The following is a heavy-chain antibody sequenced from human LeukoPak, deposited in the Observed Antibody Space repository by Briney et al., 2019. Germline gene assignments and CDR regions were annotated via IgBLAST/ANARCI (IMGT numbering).Heavy chain of an antibody. V-gene: IGHV1-18*01. CDR3: ARDRHPDGMDV. CDR1: GYTFTSYS. J-gene: IGHJ6*02. CDR2: ISAYNGNT. Sequence: ASVKVSCKASGYTFTSYSISWVRQAPGQGLEWMGWISAYNGNTIYAQKVKGRVTMTTDTSTSTAYMELKSLKSDDTAVYYCARDRHPDGMDVWGQGTTVTVSS.